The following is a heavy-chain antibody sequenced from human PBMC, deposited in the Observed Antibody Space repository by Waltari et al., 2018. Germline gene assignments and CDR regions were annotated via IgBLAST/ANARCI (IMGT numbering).Heavy chain of an antibody. Sequence: QVHVVESGGGVVQPGGSLRLCCAASGSPLGNSAVHWVRQAPGKGLGWVAVIQYDGSIKNYADSVKGRFTISRENSKNTLYLEMKSLRAEDTAVYYCAREYSRICFHALDGWGQGTAVTVSS. J-gene: IGHJ6*02. V-gene: IGHV3-33*05. CDR1: GSPLGNSA. CDR2: IQYDGSIK. CDR3: AREYSRICFHALDG. D-gene: IGHD6-13*01.